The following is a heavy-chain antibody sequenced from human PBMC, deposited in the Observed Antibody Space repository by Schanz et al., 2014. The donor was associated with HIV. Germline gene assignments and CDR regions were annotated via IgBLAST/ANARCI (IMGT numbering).Heavy chain of an antibody. CDR1: GFIFDDNT. CDR3: AIRTPMVTFGAFDI. Sequence: VQLVESGGGVVQPGRSLRLSCAASGFIFDDNTMHWVRQAPGKGLEWVALISWDGGRTSYVDSVKGRFTISRDNSKNSLYLQMNSLRAEDTAVYFCAIRTPMVTFGAFDIWGRGTWVTVSS. D-gene: IGHD5-18*01. CDR2: ISWDGGRT. J-gene: IGHJ3*02. V-gene: IGHV3-43*01.